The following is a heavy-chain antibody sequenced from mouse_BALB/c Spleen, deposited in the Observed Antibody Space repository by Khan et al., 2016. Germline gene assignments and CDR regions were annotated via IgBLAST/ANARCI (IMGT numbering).Heavy chain of an antibody. V-gene: IGHV3-2*02. CDR3: ARGEVRRGAIGY. CDR1: GYSITSDYA. J-gene: IGHJ4*01. CDR2: ISYSGST. D-gene: IGHD2-14*01. Sequence: EVQLVESGPGLVKPSQSLSLTCTVTGYSITSDYAWNWIRQFPGNKLEWMGYISYSGSTSYNPSLKSRISINRDTSKNQFFLQLNSVTTEDTATYYCARGEVRRGAIGYWGQGTSVTVSS.